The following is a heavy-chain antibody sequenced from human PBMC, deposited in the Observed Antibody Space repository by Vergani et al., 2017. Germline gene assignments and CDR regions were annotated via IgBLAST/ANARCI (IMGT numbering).Heavy chain of an antibody. Sequence: EVQLLESGGGLVQPGGSLRLSCAASGFTFSSYAMSWVLQAPGKGLEWVSAISGSGGSTYYADSVKGRFTISRDNSKNTLYLQMNSLRAEDTAVYYCAKYCSGGSCYGTPTGFDPWGQGTLVTVSS. V-gene: IGHV3-23*01. D-gene: IGHD2-15*01. CDR2: ISGSGGST. J-gene: IGHJ5*02. CDR3: AKYCSGGSCYGTPTGFDP. CDR1: GFTFSSYA.